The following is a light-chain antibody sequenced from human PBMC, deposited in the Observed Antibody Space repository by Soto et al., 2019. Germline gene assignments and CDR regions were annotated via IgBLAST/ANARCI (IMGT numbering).Light chain of an antibody. V-gene: IGLV1-51*01. Sequence: QAVVTQPPSVSAAPGQKVTISCSGSSSNIGNNYVFWYQQLPGTAPKLLIYDNNKRPSGIPARFSGSKSGTSATLGISGLQTGDEADYYGGTWDSSLSAGVFGGGTNLTVL. CDR1: SSNIGNNY. CDR3: GTWDSSLSAGV. J-gene: IGLJ2*01. CDR2: DNN.